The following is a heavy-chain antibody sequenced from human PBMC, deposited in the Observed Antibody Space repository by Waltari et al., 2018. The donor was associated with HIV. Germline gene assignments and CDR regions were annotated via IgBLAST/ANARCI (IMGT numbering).Heavy chain of an antibody. CDR3: AKDRPDLDWYFDL. CDR1: GFTFSSYG. V-gene: IGHV3-30*02. CDR2: IRYDGSNK. J-gene: IGHJ2*01. Sequence: QVQLVESGGGVVQPGGSLRLSCAASGFTFSSYGMHWVRQAPGKGLEWVAFIRYDGSNKYYADSVKGRFTISRDNSKNTLYLQMNSLRAEDTAVYYCAKDRPDLDWYFDLWGRGTLVTVSS.